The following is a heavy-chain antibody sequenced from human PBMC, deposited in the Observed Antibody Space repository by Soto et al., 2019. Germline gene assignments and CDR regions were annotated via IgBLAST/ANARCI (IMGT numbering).Heavy chain of an antibody. CDR3: ARLEVYYGSGSYYFDY. J-gene: IGHJ4*02. V-gene: IGHV4-39*01. CDR1: GFSISSSSYY. D-gene: IGHD3-10*01. CDR2: IYYSGST. Sequence: SETLSLTCTFSGFSISSSSYYWGWIRQPPGKGLEWIGSIYYSGSTYYNPSLKSRVTISADTSKNQFSLKLSSVTAADTAVYYCARLEVYYGSGSYYFDYWGQGTLVTVSS.